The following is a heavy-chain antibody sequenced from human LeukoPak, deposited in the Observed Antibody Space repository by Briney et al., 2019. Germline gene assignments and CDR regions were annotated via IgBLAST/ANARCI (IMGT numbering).Heavy chain of an antibody. J-gene: IGHJ4*02. D-gene: IGHD4-17*01. CDR1: GFSFSTYT. CDR3: AKVRQTGDYFTSDF. Sequence: GGSLRLSCAASGFSFSTYTMNWVRQAPGKGLEWVSAINGRGDSTFYADSVKGQFTISRDNSKSTVYLQMNSLRADDTAVYYCAKVRQTGDYFTSDFWGQGTLVTVSS. CDR2: INGRGDST. V-gene: IGHV3-23*01.